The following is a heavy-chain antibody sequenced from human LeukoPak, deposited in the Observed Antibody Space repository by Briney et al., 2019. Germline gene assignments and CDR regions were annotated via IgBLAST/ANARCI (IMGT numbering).Heavy chain of an antibody. CDR2: IKRQTEGWVK. CDR1: GFTFSDAW. D-gene: IGHD1-14*01. Sequence: GGSLRLSCAASGFTFSDAWLNWVRQTPEKGLEWVARIKRQTEGWVKDYAAPVKGRFTISRDDSKSTVYLQMDSLEIEDTAVYYCSRNADHDWWGQGTLVTVSS. J-gene: IGHJ4*02. CDR3: SRNADHDW. V-gene: IGHV3-15*01.